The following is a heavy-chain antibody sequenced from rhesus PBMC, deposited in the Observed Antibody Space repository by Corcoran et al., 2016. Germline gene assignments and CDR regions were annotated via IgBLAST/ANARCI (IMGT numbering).Heavy chain of an antibody. V-gene: IGHV4-160*01. CDR3: ARKESTDWYFDL. CDR1: GGASSSNY. Sequence: QVQPQESGPGLVKPSETLSLTCAGSGGASSSNYWSRTRQPPGKGPEWIGRNYGSAGSTNYNPSLKRLVTISTDTSKNHFSLKLSSVTAADTAVYFCARKESTDWYFDLWGPGTPITISS. J-gene: IGHJ2*01. D-gene: IGHD2-15*01. CDR2: NYGSAGST.